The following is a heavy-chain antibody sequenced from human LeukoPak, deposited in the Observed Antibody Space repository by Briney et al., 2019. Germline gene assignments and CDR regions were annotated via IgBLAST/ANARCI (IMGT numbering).Heavy chain of an antibody. Sequence: SQTLSLTSAISGDSVSSNSATWNWIRQCPSRDLEWLGRTYYRSKWYKYYAVSVKGRITINPDTSKNQFSLQLNSVTPEDTAVYYCARGPSYFQHWGQGTLVTVSS. V-gene: IGHV6-1*01. J-gene: IGHJ1*01. CDR2: TYYRSKWYK. CDR3: ARGPSYFQH. CDR1: GDSVSSNSAT.